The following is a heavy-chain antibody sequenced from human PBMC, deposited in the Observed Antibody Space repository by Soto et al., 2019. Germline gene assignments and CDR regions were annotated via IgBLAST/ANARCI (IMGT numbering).Heavy chain of an antibody. CDR1: GFTFSSYA. CDR3: AKTVVFDP. Sequence: PGGSLRLSCAASGFTFSSYAMSWVRQAPGKGPEWVSSISGSGGSTYYADSVKGRFTISRDNSRNTLYLQMNSLRAEDSAVYYCAKTVVFDPWGQGTLVTVSS. V-gene: IGHV3-23*01. D-gene: IGHD3-16*02. J-gene: IGHJ5*02. CDR2: ISGSGGST.